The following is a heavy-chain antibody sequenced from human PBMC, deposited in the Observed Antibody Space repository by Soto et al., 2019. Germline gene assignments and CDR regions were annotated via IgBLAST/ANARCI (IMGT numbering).Heavy chain of an antibody. V-gene: IGHV3-49*03. CDR1: GFTFGDYA. Sequence: GSLRLSCTASGFTFGDYAMSWFRQAPGKGLEWVGFIRSKAYGGTTEYAASVKGRFTISRDDSKSIAYLQMNSLKTEDTAVYYCTRVAVAAPRYYYYGMDVWGQGTTVTVSS. J-gene: IGHJ6*02. CDR3: TRVAVAAPRYYYYGMDV. CDR2: IRSKAYGGTT. D-gene: IGHD6-19*01.